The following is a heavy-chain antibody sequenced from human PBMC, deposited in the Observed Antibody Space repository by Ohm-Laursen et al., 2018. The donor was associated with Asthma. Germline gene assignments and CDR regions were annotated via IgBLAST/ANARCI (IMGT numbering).Heavy chain of an antibody. V-gene: IGHV3-33*01. CDR3: ARDSGMAVVVDAFDL. CDR2: IWYDGTIT. Sequence: SLRLSCSASGFTFSTYGMHWVRQAPGKGLEWVAVIWYDGTITYYADSLKGRFSVSRDNSKNTLFLQMNRLIVEDTAIYYCARDSGMAVVVDAFDLWGQGTMVTVSS. J-gene: IGHJ3*01. CDR1: GFTFSTYG. D-gene: IGHD6-19*01.